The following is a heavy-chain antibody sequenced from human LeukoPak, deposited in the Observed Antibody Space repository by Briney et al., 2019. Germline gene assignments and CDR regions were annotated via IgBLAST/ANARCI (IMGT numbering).Heavy chain of an antibody. CDR3: ARVRGYCSSTSCYYSYYYYYMDV. CDR1: GGSISSSSYY. D-gene: IGHD2-2*01. V-gene: IGHV4-39*07. Sequence: SETLSLTCTVSGGSISSSSYYWGWIRQPPGKGLEWIGSIYYSGSTYYNPSLKSRVTISVDTSKNQFSLKLSSVTAADTAVYYCARVRGYCSSTSCYYSYYYYYMDVWGKGTTVTISS. J-gene: IGHJ6*03. CDR2: IYYSGST.